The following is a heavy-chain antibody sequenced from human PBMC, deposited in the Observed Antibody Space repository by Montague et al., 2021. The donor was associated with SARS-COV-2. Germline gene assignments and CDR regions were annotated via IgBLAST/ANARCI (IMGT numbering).Heavy chain of an antibody. Sequence: SETLSLTCTVSGGSVSSGSYYWSWIRQPPGKGLEWIGYIYYSGSTNYNPSLKSRVTISVDTSKNQFSLKLSSVTAADTAVYYCARAILETYYDILTGYYKTPYGMDVWGQGTTVTVSS. CDR2: IYYSGST. CDR3: ARAILETYYDILTGYYKTPYGMDV. V-gene: IGHV4-61*01. D-gene: IGHD3-9*01. CDR1: GGSVSSGSYY. J-gene: IGHJ6*02.